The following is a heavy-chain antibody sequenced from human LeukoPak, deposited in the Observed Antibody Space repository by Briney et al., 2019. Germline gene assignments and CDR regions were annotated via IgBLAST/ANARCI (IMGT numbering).Heavy chain of an antibody. Sequence: SETLSLTCTVSGGSISSYYWSWIRQPAGKGLEWIGYIYYSGSTNYNPSLKSRVTISVDTSKNQFSLKLSSVTAADTAVYYCARSYSSIMDVWGKGTTVTVSS. J-gene: IGHJ6*03. CDR2: IYYSGST. D-gene: IGHD6-13*01. CDR1: GGSISSYY. V-gene: IGHV4-59*01. CDR3: ARSYSSIMDV.